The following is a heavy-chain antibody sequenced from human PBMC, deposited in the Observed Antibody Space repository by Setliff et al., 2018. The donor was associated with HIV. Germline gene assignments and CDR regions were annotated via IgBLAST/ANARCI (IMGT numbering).Heavy chain of an antibody. V-gene: IGHV4-34*01. J-gene: IGHJ3*01. Sequence: PSETLSLTRAVYGESFSGYHWSWIRQPPGKGLEWIGEINHSGSTSYNPSLKSRVTISLDTSKSHFSLRLNSVTAADTAVYYCRSSAWYGGDAFDLWGQGTMVTVSS. CDR3: RSSAWYGGDAFDL. CDR2: INHSGST. D-gene: IGHD6-19*01. CDR1: GESFSGYH.